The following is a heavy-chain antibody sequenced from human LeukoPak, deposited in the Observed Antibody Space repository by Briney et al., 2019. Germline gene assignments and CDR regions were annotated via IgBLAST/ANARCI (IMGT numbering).Heavy chain of an antibody. CDR2: ISGNGYST. J-gene: IGHJ4*02. V-gene: IGHV3-23*01. CDR1: GFTFSSDD. D-gene: IGHD2-2*01. CDR3: AKVNWCSASCADA. Sequence: GGSLRLSCAASGFTFSSDDMNWVRRAPGKGLEWVSGISGNGYSTHYADSVKGRFTISRDNSKNTLSLQMNSLRAEDTAVYYCAKVNWCSASCADAWGQGTLVTVSS.